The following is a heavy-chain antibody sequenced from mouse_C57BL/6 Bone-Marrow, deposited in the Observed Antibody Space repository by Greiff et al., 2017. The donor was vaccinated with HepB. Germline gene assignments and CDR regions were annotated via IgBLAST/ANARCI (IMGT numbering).Heavy chain of an antibody. CDR3: ARRGPWFAY. CDR2: ISGGGGNT. CDR1: GFTFSSYT. Sequence: EVHLVESGGGLVKPGGSLKLSCAASGFTFSSYTMSWVRQTPEKRLEWVATISGGGGNTYYPDSVKGRFTISRDNAKNTLYLQMSSLRTEDTALYYCARRGPWFAYWGQGTLVTVSA. J-gene: IGHJ3*01. V-gene: IGHV5-9*01.